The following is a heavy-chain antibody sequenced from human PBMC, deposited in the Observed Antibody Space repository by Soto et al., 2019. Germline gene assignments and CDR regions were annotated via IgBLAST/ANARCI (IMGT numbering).Heavy chain of an antibody. V-gene: IGHV4-39*02. Sequence: QLQESGPGLVKPSETRSLTCTVSGGSFTSTNYFWGWIRQPPGKGLEWIGYMYYNGNTFYSPSLKSRVTMSVDTSKRHFSLDLSTVTAADTAMYYCARLQIYDSRAAPTPNFHPWGPGAMVTVSS. D-gene: IGHD3-22*01. CDR3: ARLQIYDSRAAPTPNFHP. CDR2: MYYNGNT. J-gene: IGHJ1*01. CDR1: GGSFTSTNYF.